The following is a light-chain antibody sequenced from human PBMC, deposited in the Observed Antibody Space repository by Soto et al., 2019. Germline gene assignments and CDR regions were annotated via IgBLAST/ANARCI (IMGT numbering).Light chain of an antibody. CDR3: NSYASSSTYV. Sequence: QYALTQPASVSGSPGQSITISCTGTSSDVGGFNYVSWYQQHPGKAPKLMIYDVTNRPSGVSYRFSGSKSGNTASLTISGLQAEDEADYYFNSYASSSTYVFGTGNQLTVL. J-gene: IGLJ1*01. CDR1: SSDVGGFNY. V-gene: IGLV2-14*03. CDR2: DVT.